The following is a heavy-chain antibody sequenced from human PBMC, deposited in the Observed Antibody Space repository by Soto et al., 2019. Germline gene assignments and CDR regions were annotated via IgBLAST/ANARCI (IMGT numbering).Heavy chain of an antibody. CDR2: ISYDGSNK. J-gene: IGHJ4*02. CDR1: GFTFSSYA. V-gene: IGHV3-30-3*01. CDR3: ARGRFDH. Sequence: QVQLVESGGGVVQPGRSLRLSCAASGFTFSSYAMHWVRQAPGKGLEWVAVISYDGSNKYYADSVKGRFTISRDNSKNTLYLQMNSLRAEDTAVYYCARGRFDHWGQGTLVTVSS.